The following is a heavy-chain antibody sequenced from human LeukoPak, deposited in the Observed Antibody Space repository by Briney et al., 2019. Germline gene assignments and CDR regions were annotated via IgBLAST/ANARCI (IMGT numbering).Heavy chain of an antibody. CDR3: ARHGCVYGSSRGCWFDP. Sequence: SETLPLTCTVSGGSFSSDYWRWIRQPPGKGLEWIGYMSYSGSTDYNSSLKSRVTISVDTSKNQLSLKLSSATAADTAVYYCARHGCVYGSSRGCWFDPWGQGTLVTVSS. CDR2: MSYSGST. CDR1: GGSFSSDY. J-gene: IGHJ5*02. V-gene: IGHV4-59*08. D-gene: IGHD6-19*01.